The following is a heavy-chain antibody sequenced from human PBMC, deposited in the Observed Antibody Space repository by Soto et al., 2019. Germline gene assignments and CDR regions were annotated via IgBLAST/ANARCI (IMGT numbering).Heavy chain of an antibody. CDR2: INPNSGGT. CDR3: ARGFGNTLNYYMDV. J-gene: IGHJ6*03. Sequence: ASVKVSCKASGYTSTGYYMHWVRQAPGQGLEWMGWINPNSGGTNYAQKFQGWVTMTRDTSISTAYMELSRLRSDDTAVYYCARGFGNTLNYYMDVWGKGTTVTVSS. V-gene: IGHV1-2*04. CDR1: GYTSTGYY. D-gene: IGHD1-7*01.